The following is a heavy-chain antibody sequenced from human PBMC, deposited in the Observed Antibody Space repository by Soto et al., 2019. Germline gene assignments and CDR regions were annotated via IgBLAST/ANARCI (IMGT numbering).Heavy chain of an antibody. D-gene: IGHD6-13*01. CDR2: IIPILGIA. V-gene: IGHV1-69*08. J-gene: IGHJ4*02. CDR1: GGTFSSYT. Sequence: QVQLVQSGAEVKKPGSSVKVSCKASGGTFSSYTISWVRQAPGQGLEWMGRIIPILGIANYAQKFQGRVTITADQSTSTAYMELSSLSSEDTAVYYCAREGTYSSSWTGYWGQGTLVTVSS. CDR3: AREGTYSSSWTGY.